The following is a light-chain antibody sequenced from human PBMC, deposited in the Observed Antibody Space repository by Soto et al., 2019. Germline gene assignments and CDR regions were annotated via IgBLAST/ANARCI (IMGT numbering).Light chain of an antibody. J-gene: IGKJ4*01. V-gene: IGKV1-39*01. Sequence: DIQMTQSPSSLSASVGDRVTITCRASQSISSYLNWYQQKPGKAPKLLIYAASSLQSGVPSRFSGSGSGTEFTLTISSLQPEDFATYYCQQSYSNFLTFGGGTKVEIK. CDR3: QQSYSNFLT. CDR2: AAS. CDR1: QSISSY.